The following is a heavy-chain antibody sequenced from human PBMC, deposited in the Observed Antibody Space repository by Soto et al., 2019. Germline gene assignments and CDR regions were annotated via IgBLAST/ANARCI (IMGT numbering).Heavy chain of an antibody. CDR3: ARGRGSGWSNFDY. CDR2: ISGYDGAT. J-gene: IGHJ4*02. Sequence: ASVKVSCKTSGYTFSRSSITWVRQAPGQGLEWVGWISGYDGATNYAQKFQGRVNVTRDTSTSTAYMELRSLRSDDTAVYYCARGRGSGWSNFDYWGQGTLVTVSS. CDR1: GYTFSRSS. V-gene: IGHV1-18*01. D-gene: IGHD6-19*01.